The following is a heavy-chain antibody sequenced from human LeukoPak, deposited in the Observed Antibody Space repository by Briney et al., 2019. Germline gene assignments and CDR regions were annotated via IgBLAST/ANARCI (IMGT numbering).Heavy chain of an antibody. J-gene: IGHJ4*02. CDR2: INHSGST. V-gene: IGHV4-34*01. D-gene: IGHD1-14*01. CDR3: ARGVAEKNGVDY. CDR1: GGSFSGYY. Sequence: SETLSLTCAVYGGSFSGYYWSWIRQPPGKGLEWIGEINHSGSTNYNPSLKSRVAISVDTSKNQFSLKLSSVTAADTAVYYCARGVAEKNGVDYWGQGTLVTVSS.